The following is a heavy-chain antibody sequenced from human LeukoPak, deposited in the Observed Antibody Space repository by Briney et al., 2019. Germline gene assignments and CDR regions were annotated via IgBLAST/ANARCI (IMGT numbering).Heavy chain of an antibody. CDR3: ARLPFYDSGYYFDY. J-gene: IGHJ4*02. D-gene: IGHD6-19*01. V-gene: IGHV4-59*08. Sequence: SETLSLTCAVSGGSLSSFYWSWIRQPPGKGLEWIGYIYYSGSTDYNPSLKSRVTISVDTSKNQFSLKLSSVTAADTAFYYCARLPFYDSGYYFDYWGQGTLVTVSS. CDR1: GGSLSSFY. CDR2: IYYSGST.